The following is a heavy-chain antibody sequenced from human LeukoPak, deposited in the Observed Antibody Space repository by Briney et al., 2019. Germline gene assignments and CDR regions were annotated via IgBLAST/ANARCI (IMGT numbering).Heavy chain of an antibody. CDR2: ISGSSVGL. V-gene: IGHV3-23*01. CDR1: GFTFSTYA. D-gene: IGHD6-19*01. CDR3: AKEVIAVAGSIDP. J-gene: IGHJ5*02. Sequence: PGDSLRLSCAASGFTFSTYAMRWVRQAPGKGLEWVSAISGSSVGLHYADSVKGRFTISRDNSKNTLYLQMNSLRAEDTAVYYCAKEVIAVAGSIDPWGQGTLVTVCS.